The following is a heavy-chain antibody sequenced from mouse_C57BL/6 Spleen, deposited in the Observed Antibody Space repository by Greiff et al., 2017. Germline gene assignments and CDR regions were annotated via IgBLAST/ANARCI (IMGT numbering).Heavy chain of an antibody. CDR3: TRRGYYYGTPYYFDY. CDR2: IDPETGGT. V-gene: IGHV1-15*01. D-gene: IGHD1-1*01. Sequence: QVQLKQSGAELVRPGASVTLSCKASGYTFTDYEMHWVKQTPVHGLEWIGAIDPETGGTAYNQKFKGKAILTADKSSSTAYMERRSLTSEDSAVYYCTRRGYYYGTPYYFDYWGQGTTLTVSS. J-gene: IGHJ2*01. CDR1: GYTFTDYE.